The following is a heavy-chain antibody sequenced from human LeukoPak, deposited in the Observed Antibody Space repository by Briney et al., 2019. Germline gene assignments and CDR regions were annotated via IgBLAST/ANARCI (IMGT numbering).Heavy chain of an antibody. CDR2: IYYSGST. V-gene: IGHV4-59*01. CDR1: GGSISTYY. Sequence: SETLSLTCTVSGGSISTYYWNWIRQPPGKGLEGIGYIYYSGSTNYNPSLKSRVTISVDTSKHQSSLKLNSVTAADTAVYYCARSGGYSSSWSLWGQGTLVTVSS. J-gene: IGHJ4*02. D-gene: IGHD6-13*01. CDR3: ARSGGYSSSWSL.